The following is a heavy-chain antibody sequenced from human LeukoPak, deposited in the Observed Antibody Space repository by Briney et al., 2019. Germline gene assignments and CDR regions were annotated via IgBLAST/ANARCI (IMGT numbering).Heavy chain of an antibody. J-gene: IGHJ4*02. Sequence: ASVKVSCKASGYTFTSYALHWVRQAPGQRLEWMGWINGGNGNTKYSQKFQGRVTITRDTSVSTAYMELSSLRSEDTAVYYCARDPTYYGAGSYWSLYYFDYWGQGTLVTVSS. V-gene: IGHV1-3*01. CDR2: INGGNGNT. CDR3: ARDPTYYGAGSYWSLYYFDY. CDR1: GYTFTSYA. D-gene: IGHD3-10*01.